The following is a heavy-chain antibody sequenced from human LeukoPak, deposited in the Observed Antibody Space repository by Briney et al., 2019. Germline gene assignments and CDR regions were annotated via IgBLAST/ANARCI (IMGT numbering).Heavy chain of an antibody. D-gene: IGHD2-15*01. V-gene: IGHV1-2*02. J-gene: IGHJ4*02. Sequence: ASVKVSCKTSGYTFTDYYIHWVRQAPGHGLEWMGWINPDSGGTDYAETLRGRVTMTRDTSTTTIYVELSRLRSDDTAVFFCARSLGSWWSYYFDSWGQGTLVTVSA. CDR3: ARSLGSWWSYYFDS. CDR1: GYTFTDYY. CDR2: INPDSGGT.